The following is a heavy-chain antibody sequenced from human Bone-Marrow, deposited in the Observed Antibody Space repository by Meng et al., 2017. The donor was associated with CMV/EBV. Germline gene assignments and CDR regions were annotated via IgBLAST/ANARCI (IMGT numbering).Heavy chain of an antibody. J-gene: IGHJ6*02. CDR2: ISWNSGSI. D-gene: IGHD3-3*01. Sequence: GGSLRLSCAASGFTFDDYAMHWVRQAPGKGLEWVSGISWNSGSIGYADSVKGRFTISRDNAKNSLYLQMTSLRAEDMALYYCAKDIGHDFPLSSGMDVWAKGPRSPSP. CDR3: AKDIGHDFPLSSGMDV. CDR1: GFTFDDYA. V-gene: IGHV3-9*03.